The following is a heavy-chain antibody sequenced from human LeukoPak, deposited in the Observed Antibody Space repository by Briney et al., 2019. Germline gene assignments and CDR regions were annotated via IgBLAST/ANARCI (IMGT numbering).Heavy chain of an antibody. CDR1: GGSFSGYY. V-gene: IGHV4-34*01. CDR3: ATLRGYSGYQTCYYYGMDV. CDR2: INHSGST. J-gene: IGHJ6*02. D-gene: IGHD5-12*01. Sequence: PSETLSLTCAVYGGSFSGYYWSWIRQPPGKGLEWIGEINHSGSTNYNPSLKSRVTISVDTSKNQFSLKLSSVTAADTAVYYCATLRGYSGYQTCYYYGMDVWGQGTTVTVSS.